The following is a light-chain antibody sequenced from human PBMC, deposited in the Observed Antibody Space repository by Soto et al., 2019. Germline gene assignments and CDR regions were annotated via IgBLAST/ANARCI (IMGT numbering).Light chain of an antibody. Sequence: DIQMTQSPSSLSASVGDRVTITCRASQSISSYLNWYQQKPGKAPKLLIYAASSLQSGVPSRFSGRGPGTDFTLTISSLQPEDFATYYCQQSYSTLFGQGTRLEIK. CDR2: AAS. CDR3: QQSYSTL. J-gene: IGKJ5*01. V-gene: IGKV1-39*01. CDR1: QSISSY.